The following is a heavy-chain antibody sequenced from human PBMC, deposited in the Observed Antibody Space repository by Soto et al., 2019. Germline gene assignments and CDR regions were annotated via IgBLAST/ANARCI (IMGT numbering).Heavy chain of an antibody. D-gene: IGHD1-1*01. CDR3: ARDGYKFGFDY. Sequence: EASVKVSCKASGYTFTSYAMHWVRQAPGQRLEWMGWINAGNGNTKYSQKFQGRVTITRDTSASTAYTELSSLRSEDTAVYYCARDGYKFGFDYWGQGTLVTVSS. CDR1: GYTFTSYA. V-gene: IGHV1-3*01. J-gene: IGHJ4*02. CDR2: INAGNGNT.